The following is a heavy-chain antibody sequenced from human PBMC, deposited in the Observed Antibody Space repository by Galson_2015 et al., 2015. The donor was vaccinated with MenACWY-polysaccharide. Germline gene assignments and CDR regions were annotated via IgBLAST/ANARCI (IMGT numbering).Heavy chain of an antibody. CDR2: ITSSSDI. D-gene: IGHD3-10*01. CDR3: VKEAGAFDY. CDR1: GFTFSSYG. Sequence: SLRLSCAASGFTFSSYGMNWVRQAPGKGLEWVSSITSSSDIYFADSVRGRFTISRDRAKNSLYLQMDSLRAEDTAMYYCVKEAGAFDYWGQGILVTVSS. J-gene: IGHJ4*02. V-gene: IGHV3-21*01.